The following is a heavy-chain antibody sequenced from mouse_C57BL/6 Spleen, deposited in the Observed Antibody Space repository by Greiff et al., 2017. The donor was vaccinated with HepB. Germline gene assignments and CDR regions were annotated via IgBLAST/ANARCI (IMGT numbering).Heavy chain of an antibody. D-gene: IGHD1-1*01. Sequence: QVHVKQSGAELVKPGASVKLSCKASGYTFIEYTIHWVKQRSGQGLEWIGWFYPGSGSIKYNEKFKDKATLTADKSSSTVYMELSRLTSEDSAVYFCARHEDRDYGSRGFDYWGQGTTLTVSS. CDR1: GYTFIEYT. V-gene: IGHV1-62-2*01. CDR2: FYPGSGSI. J-gene: IGHJ2*01. CDR3: ARHEDRDYGSRGFDY.